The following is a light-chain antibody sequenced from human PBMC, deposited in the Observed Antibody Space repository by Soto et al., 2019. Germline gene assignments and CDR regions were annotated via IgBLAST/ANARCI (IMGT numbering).Light chain of an antibody. CDR2: DVN. V-gene: IGLV2-14*01. Sequence: QSALTQPASVSGSPGQSITMSCTGTNSDVGGYNYVSWYQQHPGKAPKLMLYDVNKRPSGVSSRFSGSKSGNTASLTISGLQAEDEADYYCSSYTSISTLVFGTGTKLTVL. CDR1: NSDVGGYNY. CDR3: SSYTSISTLV. J-gene: IGLJ1*01.